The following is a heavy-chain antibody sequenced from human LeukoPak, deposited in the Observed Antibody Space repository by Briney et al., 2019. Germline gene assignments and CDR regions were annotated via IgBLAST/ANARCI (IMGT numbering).Heavy chain of an antibody. CDR3: ARVVVVRVNWFDP. CDR1: GYAFTSYG. J-gene: IGHJ5*02. CDR2: ISAYNGNT. V-gene: IGHV1-18*04. Sequence: ASVKVSCKASGYAFTSYGITWVRQAPGQGLEWMGWISAYNGNTNYAQKLQGRVTMTTDTSTSTAYMELRSLRSDDTAVYYCARVVVVRVNWFDPWGQGTLVTVSS. D-gene: IGHD2-15*01.